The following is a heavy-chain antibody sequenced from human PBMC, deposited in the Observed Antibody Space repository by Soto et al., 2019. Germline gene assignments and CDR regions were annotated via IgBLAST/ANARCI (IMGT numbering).Heavy chain of an antibody. Sequence: QVQLVQSGAEVKKPGASVKVSCKASGYTFTSYSISWVRQAPGQGLEWMGWISAYNGNTYHARKLQGRVTMTTDTSPSTAYMELRSLRFYDTAVYYCARDVGYGLIDYWGQGTLVTVSS. CDR2: ISAYNGNT. V-gene: IGHV1-18*01. D-gene: IGHD5-18*01. CDR1: GYTFTSYS. CDR3: ARDVGYGLIDY. J-gene: IGHJ4*02.